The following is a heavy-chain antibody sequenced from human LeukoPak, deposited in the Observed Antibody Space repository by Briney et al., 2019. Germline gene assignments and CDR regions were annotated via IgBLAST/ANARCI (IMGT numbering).Heavy chain of an antibody. D-gene: IGHD3/OR15-3a*01. CDR2: ITWNSGSV. V-gene: IGHV3-9*03. Sequence: GGSLRLSCAASGFTFHDYAMHWVRQVPGKGLEWVSGITWNSGSVLYADSVRGRFTISRDNAKNSLYLQMNSLRPGDMAFYYCAKGLGVASLIVDALDMWGQGTMVTV. CDR3: AKGLGVASLIVDALDM. J-gene: IGHJ3*02. CDR1: GFTFHDYA.